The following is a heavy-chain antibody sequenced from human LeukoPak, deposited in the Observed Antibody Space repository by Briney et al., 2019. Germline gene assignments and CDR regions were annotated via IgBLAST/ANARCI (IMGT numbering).Heavy chain of an antibody. CDR1: GFTFSSYW. V-gene: IGHV3-7*01. CDR2: IKQDGSEK. CDR3: ARGPTRANSTDY. Sequence: GGSLRLSCGASGFTFSSYWMSWVRQAPGKGLEWVANIKQDGSEKYYVDSVKGRFTISRDNAKNSLYLQMNSLRAEDTAVYYCARGPTRANSTDYWGQGALVTVSS. J-gene: IGHJ4*02. D-gene: IGHD2/OR15-2a*01.